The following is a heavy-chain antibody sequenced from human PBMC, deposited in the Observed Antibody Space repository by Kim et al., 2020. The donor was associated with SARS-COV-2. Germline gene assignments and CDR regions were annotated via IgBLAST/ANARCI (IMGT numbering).Heavy chain of an antibody. CDR3: ARYYDSSGYYGLVAFDI. J-gene: IGHJ3*02. D-gene: IGHD3-22*01. Sequence: ASVKVSCKASGYTFTSYGISWVRQAPGQGLEWMGWISAYNGNTNYAQKLQGRVTMTTDTSTSTAYMELRSLRSDDTAVYYCARYYDSSGYYGLVAFDIWGQGTMVTVSS. CDR2: ISAYNGNT. V-gene: IGHV1-18*04. CDR1: GYTFTSYG.